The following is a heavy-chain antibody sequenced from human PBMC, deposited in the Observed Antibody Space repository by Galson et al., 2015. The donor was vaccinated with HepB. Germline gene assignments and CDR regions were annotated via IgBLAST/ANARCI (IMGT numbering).Heavy chain of an antibody. D-gene: IGHD4-17*01. Sequence: SVKVSCKASGYTFTGYYMHWVRQAPGQGLEWMGRINPNSGGTDYAQKFQGRVTMTRDTSISTAYMELSRLRSDDTAVYYCAAGDDLRSNFDYWGQGTLVTVSS. J-gene: IGHJ4*02. CDR2: INPNSGGT. V-gene: IGHV1-2*06. CDR1: GYTFTGYY. CDR3: AAGDDLRSNFDY.